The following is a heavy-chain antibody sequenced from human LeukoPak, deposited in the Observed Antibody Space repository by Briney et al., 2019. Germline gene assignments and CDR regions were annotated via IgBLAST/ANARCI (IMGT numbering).Heavy chain of an antibody. J-gene: IGHJ5*02. D-gene: IGHD4-23*01. CDR2: MSSSSSYI. Sequence: GGSLRLSCAASGFTFSSYSMNWVRQAPGKGLEWVSSMSSSSSYIYYADSVKGRFTISRDNTKNSLYLQMNSLRAEDTAVYYCARDPLDYGGNFEALPPQYNWFDPWGQGTLVTVSS. V-gene: IGHV3-21*01. CDR1: GFTFSSYS. CDR3: ARDPLDYGGNFEALPPQYNWFDP.